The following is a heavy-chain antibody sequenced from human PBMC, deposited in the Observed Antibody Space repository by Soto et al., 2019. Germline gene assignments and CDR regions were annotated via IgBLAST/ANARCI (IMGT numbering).Heavy chain of an antibody. Sequence: QVQLVQSGAEVKRPGSSVKVSCESSGDTFNSYVISWVRQAPGQGLEWMGGVIPIIGVTHYAQKFQGRLTIAALSTTGTAYMELTKLDSNDTALYFWARESLGATGAHHCGHGTLVTVSS. D-gene: IGHD7-27*01. CDR3: ARESLGATGAHH. V-gene: IGHV1-69*17. J-gene: IGHJ5*02. CDR2: VIPIIGVT. CDR1: GDTFNSYV.